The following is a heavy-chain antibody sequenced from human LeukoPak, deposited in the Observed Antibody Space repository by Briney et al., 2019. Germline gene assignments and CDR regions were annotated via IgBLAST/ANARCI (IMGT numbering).Heavy chain of an antibody. CDR2: INHSGST. CDR3: ATSGGTLGPTNYFAY. CDR1: GESFGGYY. D-gene: IGHD3-16*01. J-gene: IGHJ4*02. Sequence: PSETLSLTCAVYGESFGGYYWSWIRQPPGKGLEWIGEINHSGSTNYNPSLKSRVTISVDTSKNQFSLKLSSVTAADTAVYYCATSGGTLGPTNYFAYWGQGTLVTISS. V-gene: IGHV4-34*01.